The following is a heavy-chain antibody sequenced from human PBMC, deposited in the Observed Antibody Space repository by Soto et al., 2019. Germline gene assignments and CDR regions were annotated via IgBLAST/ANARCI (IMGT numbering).Heavy chain of an antibody. Sequence: EVQLVESGGGLVQPGGSLRLSCAASGFTFSSYWMHWVRQAPGKGLVWVSRINSDGSSTSYPDSVKGLFTISRDNAKNTLYLQMNSRRAEDTAVYYCVRTSLVVAAATREDYWGQGTLVTVSS. CDR1: GFTFSSYW. J-gene: IGHJ4*02. CDR2: INSDGSST. V-gene: IGHV3-74*01. D-gene: IGHD2-15*01. CDR3: VRTSLVVAAATREDY.